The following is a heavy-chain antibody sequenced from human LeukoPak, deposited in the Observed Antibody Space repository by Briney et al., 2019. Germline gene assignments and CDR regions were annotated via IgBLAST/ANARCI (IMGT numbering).Heavy chain of an antibody. V-gene: IGHV3-20*04. CDR3: ARDLKRLAAVQPPEFDY. J-gene: IGHJ4*02. CDR2: INWKGGST. CDR1: GFIVDDYG. Sequence: GSLRLSCAGSGFIVDDYGMRWVRQAPGKGLEWVSGINWKGGSTGYGASVEGRFTISRDNANDSLYLQMSGLRAEDTALYYCARDLKRLAAVQPPEFDYRGQGTLVTVSS. D-gene: IGHD6-13*01.